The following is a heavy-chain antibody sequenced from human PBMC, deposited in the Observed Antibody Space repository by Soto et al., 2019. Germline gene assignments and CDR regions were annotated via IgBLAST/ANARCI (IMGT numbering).Heavy chain of an antibody. Sequence: QLLESGGGLVQPGGSLRLACAASGFSFSNYAMTWVRQAPGKGLEWVAIISGSGFRTYYAGSVKGRITISRDNAKTTLYLQLNSLRAEETAVYYCAKADLDFWSGYFRHYFDTWGQGTLVTVSS. CDR2: ISGSGFRT. J-gene: IGHJ4*02. CDR3: AKADLDFWSGYFRHYFDT. D-gene: IGHD3-3*01. CDR1: GFSFSNYA. V-gene: IGHV3-23*01.